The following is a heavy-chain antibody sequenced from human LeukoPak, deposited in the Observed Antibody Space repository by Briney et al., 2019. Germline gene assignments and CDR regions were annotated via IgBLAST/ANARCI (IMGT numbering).Heavy chain of an antibody. J-gene: IGHJ6*03. CDR2: IYHSGST. D-gene: IGHD4-11*01. Sequence: SETLSLTCTVSGYSISSGYYWGWIRQPPGKGLEWIGSIYHSGSTYYNPSLKSRVTISVDTSKNQFSLKLSSVTAADTAVYYCARDSRSNYDYYYYMDVWGKGTTVTVSS. V-gene: IGHV4-38-2*02. CDR3: ARDSRSNYDYYYYMDV. CDR1: GYSISSGYY.